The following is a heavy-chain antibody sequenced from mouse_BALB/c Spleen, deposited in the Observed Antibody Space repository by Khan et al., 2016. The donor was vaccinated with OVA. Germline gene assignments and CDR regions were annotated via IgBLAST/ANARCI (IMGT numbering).Heavy chain of an antibody. CDR3: ARVNYGTRDYVDY. CDR2: ILPGSGSR. Sequence: QMQLEESGAELMKPGASVKISCKATGYTFSGYWLEWVKQRPGHGLEWIGEILPGSGSRNYNEKFKGKATFTADISSKTTYMQLSSLTSEDSAVYYCARVNYGTRDYVDYWGQGTTLTVSS. J-gene: IGHJ2*01. CDR1: GYTFSGYW. V-gene: IGHV1-9*01. D-gene: IGHD1-1*01.